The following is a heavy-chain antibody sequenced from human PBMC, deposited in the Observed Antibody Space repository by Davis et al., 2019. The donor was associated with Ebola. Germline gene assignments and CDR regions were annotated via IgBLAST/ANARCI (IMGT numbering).Heavy chain of an antibody. V-gene: IGHV3-7*01. CDR3: TKTIVTTAGDF. J-gene: IGHJ4*02. CDR1: GFSVSTKY. Sequence: GGSLRLSCAVSGFSVSTKYISWVRQSPGKGLEWVANIKQDGSETYYVDSLKDRFTISRDNAKNSLYLHMNSLRVEDTAVYYCTKTIVTTAGDFWGQGTLVTVSS. D-gene: IGHD5-18*01. CDR2: IKQDGSET.